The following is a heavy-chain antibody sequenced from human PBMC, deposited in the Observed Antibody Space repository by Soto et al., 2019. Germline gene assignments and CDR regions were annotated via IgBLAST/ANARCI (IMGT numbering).Heavy chain of an antibody. Sequence: TSETLSLTCTVSGGSISSYYWSWIRQPPGKGLEWIGYIYYSGSTNYNPSLKSRVTISVDTSKNQFSLKLSSVTAADTAVYYCARVNWKHYYYYGMDVWGQGTTVTVSS. CDR2: IYYSGST. CDR3: ARVNWKHYYYYGMDV. D-gene: IGHD1-1*01. V-gene: IGHV4-59*01. J-gene: IGHJ6*02. CDR1: GGSISSYY.